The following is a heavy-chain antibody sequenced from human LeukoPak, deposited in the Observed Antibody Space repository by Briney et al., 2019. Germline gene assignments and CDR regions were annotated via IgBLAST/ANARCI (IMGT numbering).Heavy chain of an antibody. CDR2: IYSGGST. V-gene: IGHV3-66*01. CDR1: GFIVSSNY. Sequence: GGSLRLSCAASGFIVSSNYMSWVRQAPGKGLEWVSVIYSGGSTYYADSVKGRFTISRDNSKNTLYLQMNSLRAEDTAVYYCARARYSSRLDYWGQGTLVTVSS. CDR3: ARARYSSRLDY. J-gene: IGHJ4*02. D-gene: IGHD6-13*01.